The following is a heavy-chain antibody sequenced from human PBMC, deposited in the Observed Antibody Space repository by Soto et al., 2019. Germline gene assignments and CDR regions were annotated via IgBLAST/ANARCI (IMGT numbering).Heavy chain of an antibody. CDR1: GFTFSSYW. D-gene: IGHD6-19*01. CDR3: ARDRGSSSGWYDLGYFDY. V-gene: IGHV3-74*01. CDR2: INSDGSST. Sequence: GGSLRLSCAASGFTFSSYWMHWVRQAPGKGLVWVSRINSDGSSTSYADSVKGRFTISRDNSKNTPYLQMNSLRAEDTAVYYCARDRGSSSGWYDLGYFDYWGQGTLVTVSS. J-gene: IGHJ4*02.